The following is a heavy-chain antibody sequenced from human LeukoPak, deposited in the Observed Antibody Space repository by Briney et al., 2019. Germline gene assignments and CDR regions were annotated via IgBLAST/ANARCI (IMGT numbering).Heavy chain of an antibody. J-gene: IGHJ5*02. CDR1: GYTFTSYY. D-gene: IGHD3-22*01. CDR3: ARDLGGLWYDSSGLDWFDP. V-gene: IGHV1-46*01. Sequence: ASVKVSCKASGYTFTSYYMHWVRQAPGQGLEWMGIINPSGGSTSYAQKFQGRVTMTRDTSTSTVYMGLSSLRSEDTAVYYCARDLGGLWYDSSGLDWFDPWGQGTLVTVSS. CDR2: INPSGGST.